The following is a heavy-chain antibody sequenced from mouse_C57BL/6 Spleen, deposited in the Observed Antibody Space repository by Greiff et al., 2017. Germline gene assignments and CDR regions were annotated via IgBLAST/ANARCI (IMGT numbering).Heavy chain of an antibody. V-gene: IGHV1-82*01. CDR3: ARSTGPYDFDY. J-gene: IGHJ2*01. CDR1: GYAFSSSW. D-gene: IGHD2-1*01. CDR2: IYPGDGDT. Sequence: QVQLQQSGPELVKPGASVKISCKASGYAFSSSWMHWVKQRPGKGLEWIGRIYPGDGDTNYNGKFKGKATLTADKSSSTAYMQLSSLTSEDSAVYFCARSTGPYDFDYWGQGTTLTVSS.